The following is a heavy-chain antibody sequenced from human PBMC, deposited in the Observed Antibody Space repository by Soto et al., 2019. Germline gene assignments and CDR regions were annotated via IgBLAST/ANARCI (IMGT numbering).Heavy chain of an antibody. CDR1: GFTFSSYG. V-gene: IGHV3-30*18. J-gene: IGHJ4*02. CDR2: ISYDGSNK. CDR3: VEETYAGPLDY. Sequence: QVQLVESGGVVVQPGRSLRLSCAASGFTFSSYGMHWVRQAPGKGLEWVAVISYDGSNKYYADSVKGRFTIYRDNSKNTLYMQMNGLRAEDTAVYCCVEETYAGPLDYWGQGTLVTVSS.